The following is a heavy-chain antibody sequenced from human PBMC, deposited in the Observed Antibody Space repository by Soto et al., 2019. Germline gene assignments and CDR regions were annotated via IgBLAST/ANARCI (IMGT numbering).Heavy chain of an antibody. CDR1: GGSISSGDYY. CDR3: ARCLVYFCAGTSYIGDAFDI. J-gene: IGHJ3*02. Sequence: QVQLQESGPGLVKPSQTLSLTCTVSGGSISSGDYYWNWIRQSPGKGLEWLGYIYYSGSPYYNPSLKSRVTISLDTSKNQFSLKLSSVTAADTAVYYRARCLVYFCAGTSYIGDAFDIWGQGTMVTVSS. CDR2: IYYSGSP. D-gene: IGHD3-10*01. V-gene: IGHV4-30-4*01.